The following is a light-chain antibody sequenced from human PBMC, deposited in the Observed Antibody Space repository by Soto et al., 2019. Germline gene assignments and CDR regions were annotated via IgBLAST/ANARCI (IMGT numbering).Light chain of an antibody. Sequence: DIQMTQSPSTLSASVGDRVTITCRASQSISGWLAWYQQNPGKAPTLLIYKASTLESGVPSRFSGSGSGTEFTLTISSLQPDDFATYYCQQYNNYGSWTFGQGTKVDIK. V-gene: IGKV1-5*03. CDR1: QSISGW. CDR3: QQYNNYGSWT. J-gene: IGKJ1*01. CDR2: KAS.